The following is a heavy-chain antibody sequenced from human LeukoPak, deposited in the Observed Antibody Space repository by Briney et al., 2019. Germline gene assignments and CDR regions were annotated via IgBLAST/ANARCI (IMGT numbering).Heavy chain of an antibody. D-gene: IGHD3-22*01. CDR3: ARDQAFFYDSSGLFDY. Sequence: ASAKVSCKASGYTFTGYYMHWVRQAPGQGLEWMGWINPNSGGTNYAQKFQGRVTMTRDTSISTAYMELSRLRSDDTAVYYCARDQAFFYDSSGLFDYWGQGTLVTVSS. V-gene: IGHV1-2*02. CDR1: GYTFTGYY. CDR2: INPNSGGT. J-gene: IGHJ4*02.